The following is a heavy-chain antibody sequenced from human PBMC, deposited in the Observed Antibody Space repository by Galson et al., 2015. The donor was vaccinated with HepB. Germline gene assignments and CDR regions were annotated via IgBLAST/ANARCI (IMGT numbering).Heavy chain of an antibody. D-gene: IGHD3-16*01. Sequence: SLRLSCAASGFTFGNYGMHWVRQAPGKGLEWVAVIWNDGNNRYYSDSVKGRFSISRDNSKNTLYLQMNSLRAEDTAMYYCAKDAYTSSYCFDPWGQGALVTVSS. CDR1: GFTFGNYG. CDR3: AKDAYTSSYCFDP. J-gene: IGHJ5*02. CDR2: IWNDGNNR. V-gene: IGHV3-33*06.